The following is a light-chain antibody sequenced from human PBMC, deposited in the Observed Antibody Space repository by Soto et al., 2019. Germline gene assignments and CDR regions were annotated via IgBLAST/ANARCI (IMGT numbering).Light chain of an antibody. CDR1: TSDVGGYNY. CDR2: DVD. J-gene: IGLJ2*01. CDR3: SSYVGSNFHVL. Sequence: HSVLTQPPSASGSPGQSVTISCTGTTSDVGGYNYVSWYQQHPGKAPKLLVYDVDKRPSGVPDRFSGSKSGNTASLTVSGLQAEDEADYYCSSYVGSNFHVLFGGGTKLTVL. V-gene: IGLV2-8*01.